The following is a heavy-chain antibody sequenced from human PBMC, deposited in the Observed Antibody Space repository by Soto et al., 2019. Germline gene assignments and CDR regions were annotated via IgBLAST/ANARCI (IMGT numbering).Heavy chain of an antibody. CDR2: ISGSGGST. CDR3: AKEGYYDSSGYSRYYYGMDV. D-gene: IGHD3-22*01. V-gene: IGHV3-23*01. J-gene: IGHJ6*02. Sequence: LRLSCAASGFTFSSYAMSWVRQAPGKGLEWVSAISGSGGSTYYADSVKGRFTISRDNSKNTLYLQMNSLRAEDTAVYYCAKEGYYDSSGYSRYYYGMDVWGQGTTVTSP. CDR1: GFTFSSYA.